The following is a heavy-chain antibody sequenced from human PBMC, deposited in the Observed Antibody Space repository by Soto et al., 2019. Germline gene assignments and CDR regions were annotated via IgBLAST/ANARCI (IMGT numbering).Heavy chain of an antibody. CDR1: GFTFSSYG. D-gene: IGHD2-15*01. CDR3: ARDGYCSGGSCYSVPVFDY. CDR2: IWYDGSNK. V-gene: IGHV3-33*01. Sequence: SLRLSCAASGFTFSSYGMHWVRQAPGKGLEWVAVIWYDGSNKYYADSVKGRFTISRDNSKNTLYLQMNSLRAEDTAVYYCARDGYCSGGSCYSVPVFDYGGQGTLVTVSS. J-gene: IGHJ4*02.